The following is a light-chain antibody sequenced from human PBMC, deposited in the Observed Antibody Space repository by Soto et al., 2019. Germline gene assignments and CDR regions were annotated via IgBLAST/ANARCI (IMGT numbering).Light chain of an antibody. CDR2: DNH. CDR1: SSNIGSNS. J-gene: IGLJ3*02. Sequence: QSVLTQPPSVSGTPGQKVTISCSGSSSNIGSNSVNWYQQLPGTAPKLVIYDNHQRPSGIPDRFSGSKSGTSASLGISGLQPEDEADYYCASWDNSLNGLVFGRGTKLTVL. CDR3: ASWDNSLNGLV. V-gene: IGLV1-44*01.